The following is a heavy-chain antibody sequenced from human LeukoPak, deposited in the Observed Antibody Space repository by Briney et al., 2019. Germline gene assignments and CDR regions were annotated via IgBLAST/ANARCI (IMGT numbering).Heavy chain of an antibody. Sequence: ASVKVSCKASGGTFSSYAISWVRQAPGQGLEWMGGIVPIFGTANYAQKFQGRVTMTTDTSTSTAYMELRSLRSDDTAVYYCARDWGKGEYYFDYWGQGTLVTVSS. D-gene: IGHD3-16*01. CDR3: ARDWGKGEYYFDY. V-gene: IGHV1-69*05. CDR2: IVPIFGTA. CDR1: GGTFSSYA. J-gene: IGHJ4*02.